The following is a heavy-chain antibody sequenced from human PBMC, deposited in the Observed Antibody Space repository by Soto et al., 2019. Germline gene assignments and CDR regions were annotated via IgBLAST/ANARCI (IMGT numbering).Heavy chain of an antibody. J-gene: IGHJ4*02. CDR1: GGAISSGGYS. CDR2: SYLSGST. Sequence: QLQLQESGSGLVKPSQTLSLTCAVSGGAISSGGYSWSWIRQPPGKGLAGVGYSYLSGSTYYTPTLQSRGTISVDRCKNPLSLQLSSVTAADTAVYYCGSMRGGYDTGGYDYWGQGGLVTVSS. V-gene: IGHV4-30-2*01. D-gene: IGHD3-22*01. CDR3: GSMRGGYDTGGYDY.